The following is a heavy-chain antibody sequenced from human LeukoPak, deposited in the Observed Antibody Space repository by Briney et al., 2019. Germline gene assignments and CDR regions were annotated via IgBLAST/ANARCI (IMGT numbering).Heavy chain of an antibody. Sequence: ASVKASCKASGYTFTGYYMHWVRQAPGQGLEWMGWINPNSGGTNYAQKFQGRVTMTRDTSISTAYMELSRLRSDDTAVYYCARDVMYCSSTSCYIENWGQGTLVTVSS. V-gene: IGHV1-2*02. D-gene: IGHD2-2*02. CDR1: GYTFTGYY. CDR2: INPNSGGT. CDR3: ARDVMYCSSTSCYIEN. J-gene: IGHJ4*02.